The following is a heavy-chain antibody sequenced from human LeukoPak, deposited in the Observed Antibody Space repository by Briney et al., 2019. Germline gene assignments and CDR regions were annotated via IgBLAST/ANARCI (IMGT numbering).Heavy chain of an antibody. CDR2: MNPNSGNT. CDR1: GYTFTSYY. V-gene: IGHV1-8*02. J-gene: IGHJ3*02. D-gene: IGHD5-18*01. CDR3: AREQRDI. Sequence: ASVKVSCKASGYTFTSYYMHWVRQATGQGLEWMGWMNPNSGNTGYAQKFQGRVTMTRNTSISTAYTELSSLRSEDTAVYYCAREQRDIWGQGTMVTVSS.